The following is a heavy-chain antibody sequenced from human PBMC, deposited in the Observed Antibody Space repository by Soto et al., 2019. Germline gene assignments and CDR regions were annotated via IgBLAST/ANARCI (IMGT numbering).Heavy chain of an antibody. J-gene: IGHJ6*02. CDR3: ARDPPATRHGMDV. Sequence: GGSLRLSCAASGFTFNIYAMTWVRQAPGKGLEWVSTTGATGRTTYYADSVKGRFTVSRDNSKNTLDLQMSNLRAEDTAVYYCARDPPATRHGMDVWGQGTTVTVSS. CDR2: TGATGRTT. V-gene: IGHV3-23*01. CDR1: GFTFNIYA.